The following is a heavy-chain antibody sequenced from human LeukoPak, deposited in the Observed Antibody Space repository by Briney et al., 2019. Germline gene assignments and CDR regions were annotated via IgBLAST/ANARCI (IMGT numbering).Heavy chain of an antibody. D-gene: IGHD3-10*01. CDR3: ARDLGFPGCLDY. CDR2: MNPNSGNT. Sequence: GASVKVSCKASGYTFTSYDINWVRQATGQGLEWMGWMNPNSGNTGYAQKFQGRVTMTRNTSISTAYMELSSLRSDDTAVYYCARDLGFPGCLDYWGQGTLVTVSS. V-gene: IGHV1-8*01. J-gene: IGHJ4*02. CDR1: GYTFTSYD.